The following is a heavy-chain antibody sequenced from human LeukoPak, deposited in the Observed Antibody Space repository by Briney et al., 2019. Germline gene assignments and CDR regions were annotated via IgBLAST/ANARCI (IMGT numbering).Heavy chain of an antibody. V-gene: IGHV3-21*01. CDR3: ARGVITMIVGDAFDI. Sequence: GGSLRLSWAASGFTFSSYSMNWVRQAPGKGLEWVSSISSSSSYIYYADSVKGRFTISRDNAKNSLYLQMNSLRAEDTAVYYCARGVITMIVGDAFDIWGQGTMVTVSS. D-gene: IGHD3-22*01. CDR2: ISSSSSYI. CDR1: GFTFSSYS. J-gene: IGHJ3*02.